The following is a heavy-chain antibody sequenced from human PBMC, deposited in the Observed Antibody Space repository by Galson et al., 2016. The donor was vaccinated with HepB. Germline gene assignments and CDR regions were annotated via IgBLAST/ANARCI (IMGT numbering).Heavy chain of an antibody. CDR3: TTDSLIYSSSWYSFHY. D-gene: IGHD6-13*01. CDR1: GFTFDTYA. Sequence: SLRLSCAASGFTFDTYAMHWVRQAPGKGLEWVSGISWNSGSVGYADSVKGRFTMSRDNAKKSLYLQMNSLRPEDTALYYCTTDSLIYSSSWYSFHYWGQGTLVTVSS. CDR2: ISWNSGSV. V-gene: IGHV3-9*01. J-gene: IGHJ4*02.